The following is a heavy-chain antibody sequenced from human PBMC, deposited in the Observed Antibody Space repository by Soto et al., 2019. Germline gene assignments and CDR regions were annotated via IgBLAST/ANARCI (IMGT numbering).Heavy chain of an antibody. CDR1: GYTFTGYY. D-gene: IGHD1-20*01. Sequence: GASVKVSCKASGYTFTGYYMHWVRQAPGQGLEWMGWINPNSGGTNYAQKFQGWVTMTRDTSISTAYMELSRLRSDDTAVYYCARGANLTGTLYYYYGMDVWGQGTTVTVSS. J-gene: IGHJ6*02. CDR3: ARGANLTGTLYYYYGMDV. CDR2: INPNSGGT. V-gene: IGHV1-2*04.